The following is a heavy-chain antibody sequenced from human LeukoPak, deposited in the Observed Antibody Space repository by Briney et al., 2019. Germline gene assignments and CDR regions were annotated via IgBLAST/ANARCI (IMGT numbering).Heavy chain of an antibody. Sequence: GGSLRLSCAASGFTFSSYWMYWVRQAPGKGLVWVSRINTDGSSTSYADSVKGRLTISRDNAKNTLYLQMSSLRAEDTAMYYCARISLSGWVNDHWGQGTLVTVSS. CDR3: ARISLSGWVNDH. CDR2: INTDGSST. D-gene: IGHD6-19*01. CDR1: GFTFSSYW. J-gene: IGHJ4*02. V-gene: IGHV3-74*01.